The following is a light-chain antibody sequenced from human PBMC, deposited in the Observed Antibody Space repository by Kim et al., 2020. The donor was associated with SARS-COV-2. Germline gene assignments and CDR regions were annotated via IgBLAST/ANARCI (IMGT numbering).Light chain of an antibody. CDR2: QDS. V-gene: IGLV3-1*01. Sequence: SVSPGQTASIACSGDKLGDKYASWYQQKPGQSPVLVIYQDSTRPSGIPERFSGSNSGNTATLTISGTQAMDEADYYCQAWDSSTWVFGGGTKLTVL. CDR1: KLGDKY. CDR3: QAWDSSTWV. J-gene: IGLJ3*02.